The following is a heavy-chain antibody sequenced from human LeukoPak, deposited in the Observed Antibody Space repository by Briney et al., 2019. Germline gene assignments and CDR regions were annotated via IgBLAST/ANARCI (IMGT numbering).Heavy chain of an antibody. J-gene: IGHJ4*02. Sequence: GGSLRLSCAASGFTFDTHAMSRVRQAPGKGLEWVSGINGNGASTYYSDSVKGRFTISRDNSKNTLYLQMSTLRAEDTAVYYCAKDQGYSYYYLDYWGQGTLVTVSS. CDR2: INGNGAST. CDR1: GFTFDTHA. V-gene: IGHV3-23*01. CDR3: AKDQGYSYYYLDY. D-gene: IGHD5-18*01.